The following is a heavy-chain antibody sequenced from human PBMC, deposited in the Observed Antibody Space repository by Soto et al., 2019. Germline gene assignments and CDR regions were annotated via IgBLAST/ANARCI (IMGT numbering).Heavy chain of an antibody. D-gene: IGHD6-19*01. Sequence: GAPVKVSCKASGGTFSSYAISWVRQAPGQGLEWMGWINPNSGGTNYAQKFQGWVTMTRDTSISTAYMELSRLRSDDTAVYYCAREGAGLRAFDIWGQGTMVTVSS. CDR3: AREGAGLRAFDI. CDR2: INPNSGGT. CDR1: GGTFSSYA. J-gene: IGHJ3*02. V-gene: IGHV1-2*04.